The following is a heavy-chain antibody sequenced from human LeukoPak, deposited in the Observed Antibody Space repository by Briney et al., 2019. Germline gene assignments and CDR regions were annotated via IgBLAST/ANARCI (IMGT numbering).Heavy chain of an antibody. V-gene: IGHV1-46*01. CDR2: INPSGGSK. CDR3: ARDPSAPNYYYGMDV. J-gene: IGHJ6*02. Sequence: GASLKVSCKASGYTFTSYYMHWVRQAPGQGLEWMGIINPSGGSKSYAQKFQGRVTMTRDTSTRTVYMELSSLRSEDTAVYYCARDPSAPNYYYGMDVWGQGTTVTVSS. CDR1: GYTFTSYY.